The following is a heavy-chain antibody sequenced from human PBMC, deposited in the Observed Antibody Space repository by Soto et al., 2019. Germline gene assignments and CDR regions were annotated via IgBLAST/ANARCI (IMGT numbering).Heavy chain of an antibody. CDR3: ARDFFAYYDILTGYYGPFDY. J-gene: IGHJ4*02. V-gene: IGHV3-30-3*01. D-gene: IGHD3-9*01. Sequence: QPGGSLRLSCAASGFTFSSYAMHWVRQAPGKGLEWVAVISYDGSNKYYADSVKGRFTISRDNSKNTLYLQMNSLRAEDTAVYYCARDFFAYYDILTGYYGPFDYWGQETLVTAPQ. CDR1: GFTFSSYA. CDR2: ISYDGSNK.